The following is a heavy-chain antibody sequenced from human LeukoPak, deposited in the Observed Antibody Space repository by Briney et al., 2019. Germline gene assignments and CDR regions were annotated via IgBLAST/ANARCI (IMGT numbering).Heavy chain of an antibody. CDR1: GYTFTSYD. CDR2: MNPNSGNT. CDR3: ARGVTSYYYYYMDV. J-gene: IGHJ6*03. D-gene: IGHD3-3*01. Sequence: ASVKVSCKASGYTFTSYDINWVRQAPGQGLEWMGWMNPNSGNTVYAQKFQGRVTITRNTSISTAYMELSSLRSEDTAVYYFARGVTSYYYYYMDVWGKGTTVTVSS. V-gene: IGHV1-8*03.